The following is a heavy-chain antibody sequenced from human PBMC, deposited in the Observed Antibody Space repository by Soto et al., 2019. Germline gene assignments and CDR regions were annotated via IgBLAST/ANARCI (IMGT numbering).Heavy chain of an antibody. CDR2: IYYSGST. CDR3: DRDVDTVDTAMV. Sequence: QVQLQESGPGLVKPSQTLSLTCTGSGGSISSGDYYWGWIRQPQGKGLEWIGYIYYSGSTYYNPYLKSRGTISGDTSKNQFSLKLSSVTAADTAVYYCDRDVDTVDTAMVWGQGTLVPVSS. J-gene: IGHJ4*02. D-gene: IGHD5-18*01. CDR1: GGSISSGDYY. V-gene: IGHV4-30-4*01.